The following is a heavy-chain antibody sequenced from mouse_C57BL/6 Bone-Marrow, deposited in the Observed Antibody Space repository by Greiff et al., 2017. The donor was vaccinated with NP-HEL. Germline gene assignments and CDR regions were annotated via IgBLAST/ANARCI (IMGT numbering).Heavy chain of an antibody. Sequence: VQLQQPGAELVRPGSSVKLSCKASGYTFTSYWMHWVKQRPIQGLEWIGNIDTSDSETHYNQKFKDKATLTVDKSSSTAYMQLSSLTSEDSAVYYCASITTVSYWYFDVWGTGTTVTVSS. V-gene: IGHV1-52*01. CDR3: ASITTVSYWYFDV. J-gene: IGHJ1*03. D-gene: IGHD1-1*01. CDR1: GYTFTSYW. CDR2: IDTSDSET.